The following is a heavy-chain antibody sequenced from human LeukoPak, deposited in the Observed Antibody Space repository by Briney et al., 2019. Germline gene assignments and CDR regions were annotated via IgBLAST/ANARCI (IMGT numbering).Heavy chain of an antibody. D-gene: IGHD3-22*01. J-gene: IGHJ4*02. Sequence: GGSLRLSCAASGFTVSSSYMYWVRQAPGKGLEWVSAISGSGGSTYYADSVKGRFTISRDNSKNTLYLQINSLRADDTAVYYCAKDRYYYDTSGSKGLDYWGQGTLVTVSS. CDR1: GFTVSSSY. CDR3: AKDRYYYDTSGSKGLDY. V-gene: IGHV3-23*01. CDR2: ISGSGGST.